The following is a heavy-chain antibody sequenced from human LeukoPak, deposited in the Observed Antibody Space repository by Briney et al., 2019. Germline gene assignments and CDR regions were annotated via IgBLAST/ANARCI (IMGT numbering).Heavy chain of an antibody. CDR1: GGSISSGGYY. D-gene: IGHD3-22*01. CDR3: AREVYHYDSSGYYIDY. J-gene: IGHJ4*02. CDR2: IYYSGST. Sequence: SQTLSLTCTVSGGSISSGGYYWSWIRQPPGKGLEWIGYIYYSGSTNYNPSLKSRVTISVDTSKNQFSLKLSSVTAADTAVYYCAREVYHYDSSGYYIDYWGQGTLVTVSS. V-gene: IGHV4-61*08.